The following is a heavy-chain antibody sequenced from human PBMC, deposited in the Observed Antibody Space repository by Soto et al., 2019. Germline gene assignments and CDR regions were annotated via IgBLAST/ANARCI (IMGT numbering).Heavy chain of an antibody. CDR3: AKTWAYYDFWSGYLDY. Sequence: SETLSLTCAVSGGSISSSNWWSWVRQPPGKGLEWIGEIYHSGSTNYNPSLKSRVTISVDKSKNQFSLKLSSVTAADTAAYYCAKTWAYYDFWSGYLDYWGQGTLVTVS. CDR2: IYHSGST. D-gene: IGHD3-3*01. J-gene: IGHJ4*02. CDR1: GGSISSSNW. V-gene: IGHV4-4*02.